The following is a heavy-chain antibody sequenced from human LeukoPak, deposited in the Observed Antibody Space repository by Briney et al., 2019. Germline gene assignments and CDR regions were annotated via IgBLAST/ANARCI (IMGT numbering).Heavy chain of an antibody. CDR2: IYHSGST. CDR1: GGSISSYY. J-gene: IGHJ5*02. CDR3: ARNYGGNSVGPESWFDP. V-gene: IGHV4-59*12. Sequence: SETLSLTCTVSGGSISSYYWSWIRQSPGKGLEWIGEIYHSGSTNYNPSLKSRVTISVDKSKNQFSLKLSSVTAADTAVYYCARNYGGNSVGPESWFDPWGQGTLVTVSS. D-gene: IGHD4-23*01.